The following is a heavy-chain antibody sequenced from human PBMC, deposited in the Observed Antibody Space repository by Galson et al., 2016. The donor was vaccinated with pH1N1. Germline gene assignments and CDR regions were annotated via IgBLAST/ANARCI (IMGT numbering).Heavy chain of an antibody. CDR3: AREVGGRSSY. J-gene: IGHJ4*02. Sequence: SLRLSCAASGFDFNNYWMNWVRQAPGEGLEWVASIKEDGSEKLYGDSVKGRFTISRDNAKNSLYLQMNSLRVEDTSVYFCAREVGGRSSYWGQGALVTVSS. V-gene: IGHV3-7*01. CDR1: GFDFNNYW. CDR2: IKEDGSEK. D-gene: IGHD6-19*01.